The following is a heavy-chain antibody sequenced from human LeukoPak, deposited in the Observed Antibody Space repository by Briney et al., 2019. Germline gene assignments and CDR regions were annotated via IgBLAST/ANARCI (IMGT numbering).Heavy chain of an antibody. CDR2: IKQDGSEK. Sequence: QPGGSLRLSCAASGFTFSSYWMSWVRQAPGKGLEWVANIKQDGSEKYYVDSVKGRFTISRDNAKNSLYLQMNSLRAEDTAVYYCARISGPEKLERAYSDYWGRGTLVTVSS. V-gene: IGHV3-7*01. J-gene: IGHJ4*02. D-gene: IGHD1-1*01. CDR1: GFTFSSYW. CDR3: ARISGPEKLERAYSDY.